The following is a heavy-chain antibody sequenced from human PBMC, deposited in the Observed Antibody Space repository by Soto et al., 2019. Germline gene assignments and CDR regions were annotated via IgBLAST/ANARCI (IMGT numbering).Heavy chain of an antibody. CDR2: FYYSGSP. V-gene: IGHV4-39*01. CDR3: YINGF. Sequence: SDTLSLTCTVSGDSIRSSSHYWAWNRQPPGKGLEWIGGFYYSGSPYYNPSLKSRVTMSVDTSKNQFSLNLNSVTAADTAVYYCYINGFWGQGTLVTVYS. CDR1: GDSIRSSSHY. D-gene: IGHD2-8*01. J-gene: IGHJ1*01.